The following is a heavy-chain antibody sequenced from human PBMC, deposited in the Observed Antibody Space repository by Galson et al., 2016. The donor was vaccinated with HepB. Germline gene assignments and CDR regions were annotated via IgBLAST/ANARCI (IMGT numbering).Heavy chain of an antibody. CDR1: GGTVNSGGYY. J-gene: IGHJ6*02. CDR2: IDYSGTT. D-gene: IGHD2-21*01. CDR3: ATQCAGDGFYGRVIYGMDV. V-gene: IGHV4-31*03. Sequence: TLSLTCTVSGGTVNSGGYYWSWIRQHPGKGLEWIGAIDYSGTTYYNPSLKSRVPKSIDTSKAQFSLKLRSVTAAATAVYFCATQCAGDGFYGRVIYGMDVWGQGTTVTVSS.